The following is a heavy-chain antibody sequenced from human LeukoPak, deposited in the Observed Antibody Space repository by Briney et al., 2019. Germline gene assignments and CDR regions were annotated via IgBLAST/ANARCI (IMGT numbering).Heavy chain of an antibody. CDR3: ARAHLGLPGEYYYYGMDV. V-gene: IGHV1-69*13. J-gene: IGHJ6*02. Sequence: SVKVSCKASGGTFSSYAISWVRQAPGQGLEWMGGIIPIFGTANYAQKFQGRVTITADESTSTAYMELSSLRSEDTAVYYCARAHLGLPGEYYYYGMDVWGQGTTVTVSS. D-gene: IGHD3-16*01. CDR2: IIPIFGTA. CDR1: GGTFSSYA.